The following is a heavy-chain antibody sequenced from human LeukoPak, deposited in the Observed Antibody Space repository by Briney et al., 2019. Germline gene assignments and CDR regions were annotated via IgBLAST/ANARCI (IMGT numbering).Heavy chain of an antibody. CDR2: MNPNSGNT. Sequence: ASVKVSCKASGYTFTSHDINWVRQATGQGLEWMGWMNPNSGNTGYAQKFQGRVTITRNTSISTAYMELSSLRSEDTAVYYCARSYQLLYHWFDPWGQGTLVTVSS. J-gene: IGHJ5*02. CDR3: ARSYQLLYHWFDP. D-gene: IGHD2-2*02. CDR1: GYTFTSHD. V-gene: IGHV1-8*03.